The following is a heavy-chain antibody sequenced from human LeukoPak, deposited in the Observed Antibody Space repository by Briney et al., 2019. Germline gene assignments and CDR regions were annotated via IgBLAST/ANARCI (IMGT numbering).Heavy chain of an antibody. CDR3: ARDLELLWFGEFVRDWFDP. CDR1: GFTFSSYW. Sequence: GGSLRLSCAASGFTFSSYWMSWVRQAPGKGLEWVANIKQDGSEKYYVDSVKGRFTISRDNAKNSLYLQMNSLRAEDTAVYYCARDLELLWFGEFVRDWFDPWGQGTLVTVSS. CDR2: IKQDGSEK. J-gene: IGHJ5*02. D-gene: IGHD3-10*01. V-gene: IGHV3-7*01.